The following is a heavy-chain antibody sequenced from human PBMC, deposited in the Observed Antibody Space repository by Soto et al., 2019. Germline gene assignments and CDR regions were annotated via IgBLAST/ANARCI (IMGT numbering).Heavy chain of an antibody. CDR2: ISYDGSNK. Sequence: PGGSLRLSCAASGFTFSSYGMHWVRQAPGKGLEWVAVISYDGSNKYYADSVKGRFTISRDNSKNTLYLQMNSLRAEDTAVYYCAKEGTVVVTAFDYWGQGTLVTVSS. J-gene: IGHJ4*02. D-gene: IGHD2-21*02. CDR1: GFTFSSYG. CDR3: AKEGTVVVTAFDY. V-gene: IGHV3-30*18.